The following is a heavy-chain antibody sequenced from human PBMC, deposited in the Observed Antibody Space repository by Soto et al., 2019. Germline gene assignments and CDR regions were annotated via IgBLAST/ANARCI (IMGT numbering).Heavy chain of an antibody. V-gene: IGHV3-48*01. D-gene: IGHD2-15*01. CDR1: GFTFSDYS. Sequence: GGSLRLSCTASGFTFSDYSMNWVRQAPGKGLESVSYITSISSLTYYADSVKGRFTVSRDNGKNTLYLQMDSLRAEDTAVYYCARVWVVAAQWYFDLWGRGTLVTVSS. CDR2: ITSISSLT. CDR3: ARVWVVAAQWYFDL. J-gene: IGHJ2*01.